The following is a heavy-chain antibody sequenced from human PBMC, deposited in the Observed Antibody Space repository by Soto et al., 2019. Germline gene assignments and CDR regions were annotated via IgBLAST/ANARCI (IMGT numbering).Heavy chain of an antibody. CDR3: ARQGAALRDYYYGMDV. V-gene: IGHV1-69*12. Sequence: QVQLVQSGAEVKKPGSSVKVSCKASGGTFSRYAISWVRQAPGQGLEWMGGIIPIFGTANYAQKFQGRVTIPADQSKSTAYMELSSLRSEDTAVYYCARQGAALRDYYYGMDVWGQGTTVTVSS. CDR2: IIPIFGTA. D-gene: IGHD6-25*01. J-gene: IGHJ6*02. CDR1: GGTFSRYA.